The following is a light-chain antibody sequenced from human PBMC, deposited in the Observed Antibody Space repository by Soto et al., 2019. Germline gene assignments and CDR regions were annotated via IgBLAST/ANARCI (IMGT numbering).Light chain of an antibody. Sequence: EIVLTQSPATLSLSPGERATLSCRASQSVSSSLAWYQQKPGQAPRLLIYDASNRATGIPARFSGSGSGTDFTLTISSLEPEDFAVYYCQQRSSWPPWTFGQGTKGEIK. CDR1: QSVSSS. CDR3: QQRSSWPPWT. J-gene: IGKJ1*01. V-gene: IGKV3-11*01. CDR2: DAS.